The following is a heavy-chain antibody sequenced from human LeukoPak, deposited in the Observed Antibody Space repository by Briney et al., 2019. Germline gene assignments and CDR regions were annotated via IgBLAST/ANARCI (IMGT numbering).Heavy chain of an antibody. CDR2: IYHSGRT. V-gene: IGHV4-38-2*02. J-gene: IGHJ6*03. CDR1: GYSISTGYY. D-gene: IGHD6-13*01. CDR3: VGAAAGYYYYYMDV. Sequence: PSETLSLTCTVSGYSISTGYYWGWIRQPPGKGLEWIGTIYHSGRTYYNPSLKSRVTISVDTSKNQFSLKLSSVTAADTAVYYCVGAAAGYYYYYMDVWGKGTTVTISS.